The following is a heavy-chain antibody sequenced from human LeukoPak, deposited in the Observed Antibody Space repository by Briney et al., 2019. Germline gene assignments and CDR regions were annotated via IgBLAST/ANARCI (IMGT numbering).Heavy chain of an antibody. CDR2: IKQDGNEK. J-gene: IGHJ4*02. D-gene: IGHD3-3*01. Sequence: PGGSLRLSCAASGFTFSRYWMSWVRQAPGKGLEWVANIKQDGNEKYYVDSVKGRFTISRDNAKNSLHLQMNSLRAEDTAVYYCARDPRITIFGVVTMPLGDYWGQGTLVTVSS. CDR3: ARDPRITIFGVVTMPLGDY. CDR1: GFTFSRYW. V-gene: IGHV3-7*01.